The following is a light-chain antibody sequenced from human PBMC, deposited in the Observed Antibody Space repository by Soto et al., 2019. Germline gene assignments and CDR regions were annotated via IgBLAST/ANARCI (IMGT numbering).Light chain of an antibody. CDR2: AAS. V-gene: IGKV3-15*01. Sequence: EIVMTQSPATLSVSPGERATLSCRASQTFSNNLAWYQQKPGQAPRLLIYAASTRAPGIPATFSGGGSRTEFTLTISSLQSEDIAVYYCQQYNNWPFTFGPGTKVDIK. J-gene: IGKJ3*01. CDR3: QQYNNWPFT. CDR1: QTFSNN.